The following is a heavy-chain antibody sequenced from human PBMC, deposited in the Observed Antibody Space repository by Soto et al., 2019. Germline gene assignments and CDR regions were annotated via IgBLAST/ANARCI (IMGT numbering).Heavy chain of an antibody. CDR2: IIPIFGTA. CDR1: GGTFSSYA. J-gene: IGHJ6*02. D-gene: IGHD4-17*01. V-gene: IGHV1-69*13. CDR3: ATRGVTDYSLYHYYGMDV. Sequence: SVKVSCKASGGTFSSYAISWVRQAPGQGLEWMGGIIPIFGTANYAQKFQGRVTITADESTSTAYMELSSLRSEDTAVYYCATRGVTDYSLYHYYGMDVWGQGTTVTVSS.